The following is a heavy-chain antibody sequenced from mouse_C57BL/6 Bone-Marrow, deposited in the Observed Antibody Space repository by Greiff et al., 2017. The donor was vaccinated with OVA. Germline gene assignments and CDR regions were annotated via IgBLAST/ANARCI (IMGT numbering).Heavy chain of an antibody. CDR2: ISSGGDYI. CDR1: GFTFSSYA. D-gene: IGHD2-4*01. Sequence: EVMLVESGGGLVKPGGSLKLSCAASGFTFSSYAMSWVRQTPEKRLEWVAYISSGGDYIYYADTVKGRFTISRDNARNTLYLQMSSLKSEDTAMYYCTRDNDGGFAYWGQGTLVTVSA. V-gene: IGHV5-9-1*02. J-gene: IGHJ3*01. CDR3: TRDNDGGFAY.